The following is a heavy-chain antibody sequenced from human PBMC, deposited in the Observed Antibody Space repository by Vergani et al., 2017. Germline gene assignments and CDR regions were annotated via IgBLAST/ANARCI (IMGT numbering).Heavy chain of an antibody. CDR1: GYTFTSYD. J-gene: IGHJ6*03. CDR2: MNPNSGNT. Sequence: HVQLVQSGAEVQKPGASVKVSCKASGYTFTSYDINWVRQATGQGLEWMGWMNPNSGNTGYAQKFQGRVTMTRNTSISTAYMGLSSLRSEDTAVYYCARELNGFCRLSYYYYMDVWGKGTTVTVSS. CDR3: ARELNGFCRLSYYYYMDV. V-gene: IGHV1-8*01. D-gene: IGHD3-3*01.